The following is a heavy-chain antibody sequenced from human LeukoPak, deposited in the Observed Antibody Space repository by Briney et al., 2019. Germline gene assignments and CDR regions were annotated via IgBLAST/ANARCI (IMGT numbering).Heavy chain of an antibody. V-gene: IGHV3-30*04. CDR2: ISYDGSNK. D-gene: IGHD1-26*01. J-gene: IGHJ4*02. CDR1: GFTFSSYA. CDR3: ARSLVGATEY. Sequence: GGSLRLSCAASGFTFSSYAMHWVRQAPGKGLEWVAVISYDGSNKYYADSVKGRFTISRDNSKNTLYLQMNSLRAEDTAVYYCARSLVGATEYWGQGTLVTVSS.